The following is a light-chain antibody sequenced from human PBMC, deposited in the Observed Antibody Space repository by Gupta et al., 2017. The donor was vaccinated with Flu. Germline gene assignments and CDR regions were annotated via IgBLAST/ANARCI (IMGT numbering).Light chain of an antibody. V-gene: IGKV3-20*01. Sequence: IVLTQSPGTLSLSPGERATLSCRASQRISTNYLSWYQQKRGQAPSLLIHDAATRATGTPDSFSCRGSGTDSAFTLSSREPEDFAVSYCQQYGSSPWPFGQGTKVEI. J-gene: IGKJ1*01. CDR1: QRISTNY. CDR3: QQYGSSPWP. CDR2: DAA.